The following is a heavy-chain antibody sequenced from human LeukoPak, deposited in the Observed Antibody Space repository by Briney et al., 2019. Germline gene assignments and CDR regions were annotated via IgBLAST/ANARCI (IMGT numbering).Heavy chain of an antibody. V-gene: IGHV1-18*01. CDR1: GGTFSSYA. CDR2: ISAYNGNT. J-gene: IGHJ6*02. Sequence: ASVEVSCKASGGTFSSYAISWVRQAPGQGLEWMGWISAYNGNTDYAQKLQDRVTMTTDTATSTAYMELRSLTSDDTAVYYCARDPLRSTWSTYYNALDVWGQGTTVTVSS. CDR3: ARDPLRSTWSTYYNALDV. D-gene: IGHD6-13*01.